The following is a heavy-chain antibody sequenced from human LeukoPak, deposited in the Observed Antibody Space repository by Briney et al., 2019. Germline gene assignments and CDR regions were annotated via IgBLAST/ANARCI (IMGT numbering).Heavy chain of an antibody. Sequence: SVKVSCKASGGTFSSYAISWVRQVPGQGLEWMGGIIPIFGTANYAQKFQGRVTITTDESTSTAYMELSSLRSEDTAVYYCARARLPNWGIFEYDAFDIWGQGTMVTVSS. J-gene: IGHJ3*02. CDR2: IIPIFGTA. D-gene: IGHD7-27*01. V-gene: IGHV1-69*05. CDR1: GGTFSSYA. CDR3: ARARLPNWGIFEYDAFDI.